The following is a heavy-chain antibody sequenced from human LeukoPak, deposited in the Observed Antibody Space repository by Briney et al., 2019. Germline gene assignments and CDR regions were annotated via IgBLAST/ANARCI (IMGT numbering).Heavy chain of an antibody. CDR1: GCTFSSYG. CDR3: ARDQHCSGGSCYSRAFDI. J-gene: IGHJ3*02. CDR2: IKQDGSEK. D-gene: IGHD2-15*01. Sequence: GGSLRLSCAASGCTFSSYGMSWVRQAPGKGLEWVANIKQDGSEKYYVDSVKGRFTISRDNAKNSLYLQMNSLRAEDTAVYYCARDQHCSGGSCYSRAFDIWGQGTMVTVSS. V-gene: IGHV3-7*03.